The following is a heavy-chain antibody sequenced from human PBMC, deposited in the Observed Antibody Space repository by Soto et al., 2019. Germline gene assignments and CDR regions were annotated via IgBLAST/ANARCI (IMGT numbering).Heavy chain of an antibody. CDR3: ARDGSGPLFDP. D-gene: IGHD3-10*01. J-gene: IGHJ5*02. CDR2: IKQDGSEK. V-gene: IGHV3-7*05. CDR1: GFTFSSYW. Sequence: GGSLRLSCAASGFTFSSYWMSWVRQAPGKGLEWVANIKQDGSEKYYVDSVKGRFTISRDNAKNSLYLQMNSLRAEDTAGYYCARDGSGPLFDPWGQGTLVTVSS.